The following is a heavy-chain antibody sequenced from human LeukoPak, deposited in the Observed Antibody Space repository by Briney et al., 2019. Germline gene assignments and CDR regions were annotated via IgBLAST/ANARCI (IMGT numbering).Heavy chain of an antibody. CDR2: ISAYNGNT. CDR3: ARDRGSYSANWFDP. V-gene: IGHV1-18*01. CDR1: GYTFISYG. J-gene: IGHJ5*02. Sequence: ASVKVSCKASGYTFISYGISWVRQAPGLGLEWMGWISAYNGNTNYAQKLQGRVTMTTDTSTSTAYMELRSLRSDDTAVYYCARDRGSYSANWFDPWGQGTLVTVSS. D-gene: IGHD1-26*01.